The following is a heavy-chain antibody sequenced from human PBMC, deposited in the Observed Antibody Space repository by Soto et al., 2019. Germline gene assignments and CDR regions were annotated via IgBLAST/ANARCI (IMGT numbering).Heavy chain of an antibody. D-gene: IGHD6-19*01. CDR2: IWYDGSNK. V-gene: IGHV3-33*01. CDR1: GFTFSSYG. J-gene: IGHJ4*02. CDR3: ARDTEMAGTVDY. Sequence: GGSLRLSCAASGFTFSSYGMHWVRQAPGKGLEWVAVIWYDGSNKYYADSVKGRFTISRDNSKNTLYLQMNSLRAEDTAVYYCARDTEMAGTVDYWGQGTLVTVSS.